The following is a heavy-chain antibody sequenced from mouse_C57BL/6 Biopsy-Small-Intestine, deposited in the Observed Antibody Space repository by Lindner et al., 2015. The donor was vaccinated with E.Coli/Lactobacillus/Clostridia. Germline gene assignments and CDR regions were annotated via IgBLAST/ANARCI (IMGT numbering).Heavy chain of an antibody. CDR2: ISTSNGKT. CDR3: ARGATYYYDSSGYDFDY. CDR1: GYTFTSYG. Sequence: SVKVSCKASGYTFTSYGITWVRQAPGQGLEWMAWISTSNGKTNYAQKFQGRVTMTTDTSTRTAYMELRSLRSDDTAVYYCARGATYYYDSSGYDFDYWGQGTLVTVSS. V-gene: IGHV1-55*01. J-gene: IGHJ4*01. D-gene: IGHD1-1*01.